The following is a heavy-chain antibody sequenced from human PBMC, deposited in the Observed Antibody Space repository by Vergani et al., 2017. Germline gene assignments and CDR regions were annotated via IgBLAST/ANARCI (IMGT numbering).Heavy chain of an antibody. CDR2: VYPGGST. V-gene: IGHV4-61*02. CDR3: ARGTPFGMFDS. CDR1: GASINSGSYY. J-gene: IGHJ4*02. Sequence: QVQLQESGPGRVKPSQTLSLTCSVSGASINSGSYYWSWVRQPAGKELEWIGHVYPGGSTEYNPPLESRVTVSGDSSKNQFSLRLRSLTAADTAVYFCARGTPFGMFDSWGRGILVSVSS. D-gene: IGHD3-3*01.